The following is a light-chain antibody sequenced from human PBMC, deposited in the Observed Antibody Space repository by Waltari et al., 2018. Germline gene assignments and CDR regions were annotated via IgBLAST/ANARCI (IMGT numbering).Light chain of an antibody. CDR2: AAS. J-gene: IGKJ4*01. CDR3: QQSYSTPLT. V-gene: IGKV1-39*01. Sequence: DIQMTQSPSSLSASVGDRVTITCRASQSISSYLNWYQQKPGKAPKLLIYAASSVQSGVPSRFSGSGSGTDFTLTINSLQPEDFATYYCQQSYSTPLTFGGGTKVEIK. CDR1: QSISSY.